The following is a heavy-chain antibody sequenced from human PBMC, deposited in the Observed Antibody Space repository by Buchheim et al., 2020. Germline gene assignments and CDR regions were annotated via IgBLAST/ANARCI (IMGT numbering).Heavy chain of an antibody. CDR3: AFGGTGVFEF. J-gene: IGHJ4*02. D-gene: IGHD3-16*01. CDR2: IKEEGSER. V-gene: IGHV3-7*01. Sequence: VQLVESGGGLVKPGGSLRLSCAASGFTFSTQWMSWVRQAPGKGLEWVANIKEEGSERNYVDSVKGRFTISRDNPKNSLYLQMNILRAEDTAVYYCAFGGTGVFEFWGQGTL. CDR1: GFTFSTQW.